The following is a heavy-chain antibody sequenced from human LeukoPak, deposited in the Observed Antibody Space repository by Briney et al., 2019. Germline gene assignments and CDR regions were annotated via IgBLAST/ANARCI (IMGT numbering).Heavy chain of an antibody. V-gene: IGHV4-39*07. J-gene: IGHJ5*02. CDR1: GGSINSRMYY. CDR2: IYYTGDT. Sequence: NASETLSLTCSVSGGSINSRMYYWAWIRQPPGKGPEWIANIYYTGDTYYSPSLRSRVIMSVDTSKNQFSLKLTSVTAADMAVYYCARVGLLLWFGESPYNWFDPWGQGTLVTVSS. D-gene: IGHD3-10*01. CDR3: ARVGLLLWFGESPYNWFDP.